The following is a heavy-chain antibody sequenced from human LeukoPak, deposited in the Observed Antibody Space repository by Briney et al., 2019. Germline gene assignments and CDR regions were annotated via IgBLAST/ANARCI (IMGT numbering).Heavy chain of an antibody. V-gene: IGHV4-30-2*01. J-gene: IGHJ4*02. Sequence: SETLSLTCTVSGDSVSSGGYSWSWIRQPPGKGLEWLGYIYHSGGTSYNPSLKTRVTISVDRSKNQFSLKLSSVTAADTAVYYCARDPIYSTGSGWYSATYWGQGTRVTVSS. D-gene: IGHD6-19*01. CDR3: ARDPIYSTGSGWYSATY. CDR2: IYHSGGT. CDR1: GDSVSSGGYS.